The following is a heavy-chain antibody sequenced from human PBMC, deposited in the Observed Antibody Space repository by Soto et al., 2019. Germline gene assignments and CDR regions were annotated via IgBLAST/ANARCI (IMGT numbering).Heavy chain of an antibody. CDR2: ICYSGST. D-gene: IGHD4-17*01. CDR1: GGSISSGGYS. Sequence: QVQLQESGPGLVKPSQTLSLTCTVSGGSISSGGYSWSWIRQHPGKGLEWIGYICYSGSTYYNPSLKSRVNISVDTSKNQFSLKLSSVTAADTAVYYCARDNLDYGDYVARNWWFDPWGQGTLVTVSS. J-gene: IGHJ5*02. CDR3: ARDNLDYGDYVARNWWFDP. V-gene: IGHV4-31*03.